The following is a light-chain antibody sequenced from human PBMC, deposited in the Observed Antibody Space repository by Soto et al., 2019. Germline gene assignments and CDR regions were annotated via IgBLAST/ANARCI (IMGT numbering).Light chain of an antibody. CDR3: QQYVDSRT. CDR2: GAS. J-gene: IGKJ1*01. Sequence: EIVLTQSPGTLSLSPVERATLSCRASQSVSSSYLAWYQQKPGQAPRLLIYGASSRATGIPDRFSGSGSGTDFTLTISRLEPEDFAVYYCQQYVDSRTFGQGTKVDIK. V-gene: IGKV3-20*01. CDR1: QSVSSSY.